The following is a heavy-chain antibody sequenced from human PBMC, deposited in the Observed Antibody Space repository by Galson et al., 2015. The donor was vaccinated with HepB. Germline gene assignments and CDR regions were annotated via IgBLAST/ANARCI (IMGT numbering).Heavy chain of an antibody. V-gene: IGHV3-53*01. Sequence: SLRLSCAASGFTVNTRMSWFRQAPGKGLEWVSVIYGRGNTYYADSVKGRFTISRDNPKNSLYLQMNSLGAEDTAMYYCAREREGNPEAEFWGQGTLVTVSS. CDR2: IYGRGNT. CDR3: AREREGNPEAEF. CDR1: GFTVNTR. J-gene: IGHJ4*02. D-gene: IGHD5-24*01.